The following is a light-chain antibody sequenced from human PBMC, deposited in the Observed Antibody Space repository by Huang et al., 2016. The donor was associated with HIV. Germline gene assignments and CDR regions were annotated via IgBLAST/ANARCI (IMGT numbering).Light chain of an antibody. J-gene: IGKJ4*01. V-gene: IGKV1D-13*01. CDR1: QGISNT. CDR2: DAS. CDR3: QQFNHYPLT. Sequence: QLTQSPSSLSASVGDRVTITCRASQGISNTLAWYQQKPGKAPKLLIYDASSVQTGAPSRCSGSGSGTDFTLTISSLQPEDCATYYCQQFNHYPLTFGGGTKVEIE.